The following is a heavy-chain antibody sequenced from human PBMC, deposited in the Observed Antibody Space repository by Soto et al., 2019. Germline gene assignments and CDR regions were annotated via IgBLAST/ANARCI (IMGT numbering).Heavy chain of an antibody. CDR1: GFTFSSYA. V-gene: IGHV3-30-3*01. CDR2: ISYDGSNK. Sequence: PGGSLRLSCAASGFTFSSYAMHWVRQAPGKGLEWVAVISYDGSNKYYADSVKGRFTISRDNSKNTLYLQMNSLRAEDTAVYYCARDRGRSIFGVVIPPKGAWDYYYYGMDVWGQGTTVTVSS. CDR3: ARDRGRSIFGVVIPPKGAWDYYYYGMDV. D-gene: IGHD3-3*01. J-gene: IGHJ6*02.